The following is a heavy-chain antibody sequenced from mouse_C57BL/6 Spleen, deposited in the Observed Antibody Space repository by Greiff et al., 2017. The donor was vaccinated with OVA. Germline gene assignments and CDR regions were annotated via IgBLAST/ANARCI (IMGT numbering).Heavy chain of an antibody. D-gene: IGHD2-4*01. Sequence: EVQLQESGPGLVKPSQSLSLTCSVTGYSITSGYYWNWIRQFPGNKLEWMGYISYDGSNNYNPSLKNRISITRDTSKNQFFLKLNSVTTEDTATYYCARDGDRDYGAWFAYWGQGTLVTVSA. J-gene: IGHJ3*01. CDR3: ARDGDRDYGAWFAY. CDR1: GYSITSGYY. CDR2: ISYDGSN. V-gene: IGHV3-6*01.